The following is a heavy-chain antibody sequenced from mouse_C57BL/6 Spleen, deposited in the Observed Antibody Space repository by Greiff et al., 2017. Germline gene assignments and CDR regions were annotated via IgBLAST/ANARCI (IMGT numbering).Heavy chain of an antibody. V-gene: IGHV1-69*01. J-gene: IGHJ1*03. CDR3: ARDPRYFDV. Sequence: VQLLQPGAELVMPGASVTLSCKASGYTFTSDWLCWLNRRPGQGLLWFGEIVPSDSYTNYNQKFKGKSTLTVDKSSSTAYMQLSSLTSEDSAVYYGARDPRYFDVWGTGTTVTVSS. CDR2: IVPSDSYT. CDR1: GYTFTSDW.